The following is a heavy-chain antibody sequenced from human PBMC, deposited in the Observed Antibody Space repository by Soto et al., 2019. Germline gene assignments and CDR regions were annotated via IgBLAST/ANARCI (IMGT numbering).Heavy chain of an antibody. CDR2: ISSYEGT. D-gene: IGHD5-18*01. Sequence: PSETLSLTCTFSGGSLSYTSLSWIRQPPGKGLEWIGEISSYEGTNYNPSLRSRVTMSRDTSRNQLSLQLTSMTAADTAVYYCARGIDSAKAGYWDQGALVTVSS. CDR1: GGSLSYTS. V-gene: IGHV4-34*01. J-gene: IGHJ4*01. CDR3: ARGIDSAKAGY.